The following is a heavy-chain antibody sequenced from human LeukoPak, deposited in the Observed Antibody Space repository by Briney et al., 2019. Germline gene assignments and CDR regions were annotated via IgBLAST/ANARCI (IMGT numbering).Heavy chain of an antibody. CDR2: ISSSSSYI. D-gene: IGHD6-19*01. CDR3: ARISSGISRGLDY. CDR1: GFTFSSYS. V-gene: IGHV3-21*01. J-gene: IGHJ4*02. Sequence: GGSLRLSCAASGFTFSSYSMNWVRQAPGKGLEWVSSISSSSSYIYYADSVKGRFTISRDNAKNSLYLQMNSLRAEDTAVYYCARISSGISRGLDYWGQGTLVTVSS.